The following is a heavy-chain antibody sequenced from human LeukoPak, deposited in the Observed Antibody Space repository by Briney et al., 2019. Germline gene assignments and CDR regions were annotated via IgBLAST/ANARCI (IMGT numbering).Heavy chain of an antibody. V-gene: IGHV3-7*01. Sequence: GGSLRLSCAASGFSFDKCWMSWVRQAPGKGLEWVANLKEDGSEKSYEDSVKGRFTISRDNAKNSLYLRMNSLRGEDTAVYYCARGGLATIYNWFDPWGQGTLVTVSS. CDR2: LKEDGSEK. CDR3: ARGGLATIYNWFDP. D-gene: IGHD5-24*01. CDR1: GFSFDKCW. J-gene: IGHJ5*02.